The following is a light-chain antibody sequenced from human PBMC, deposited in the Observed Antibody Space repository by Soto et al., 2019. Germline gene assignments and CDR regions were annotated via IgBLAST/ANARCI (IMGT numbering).Light chain of an antibody. J-gene: IGKJ2*01. Sequence: EIVLTQSPGTLSLSPGERATLSCRASRSVTSNYLGWYQQKPGQAPRLLIYGASSRATGIPDRFSGSGSGKDFTLTVSRLEPEDFALYYCRQYASSPFTFGQGTKLEI. CDR3: RQYASSPFT. CDR2: GAS. CDR1: RSVTSNY. V-gene: IGKV3-20*01.